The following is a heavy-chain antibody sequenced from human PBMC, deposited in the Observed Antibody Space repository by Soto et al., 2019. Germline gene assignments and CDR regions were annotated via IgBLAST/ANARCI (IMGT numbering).Heavy chain of an antibody. Sequence: QVQLVESGGGVVQPGRSLRLSCAASGFTFSSYGMHWVRQAPGKGLAWVAVISYDGSNKYYADSVKGRFTISRDNSKNTLYLQMNSLRAEGTAVDYCAKDVEMADWGQGTLVTVSS. J-gene: IGHJ4*02. V-gene: IGHV3-30*18. CDR3: AKDVEMAD. D-gene: IGHD6-19*01. CDR1: GFTFSSYG. CDR2: ISYDGSNK.